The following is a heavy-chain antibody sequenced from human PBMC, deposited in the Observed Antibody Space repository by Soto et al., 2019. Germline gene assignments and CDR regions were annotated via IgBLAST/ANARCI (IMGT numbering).Heavy chain of an antibody. CDR1: GGSINYNSYY. D-gene: IGHD2-2*01. V-gene: IGHV4-39*02. J-gene: IGHJ5*02. Sequence: LSLTCSVSGGSINYNSYYWGWIRQPPGKGLEWVGGIFYTGTTYYSPSLKDRVTISVDTSKNSFSLNLTSVTAADTAVYSCARLVVVAPVANAWGQGTLVTVSS. CDR3: ARLVVVAPVANA. CDR2: IFYTGTT.